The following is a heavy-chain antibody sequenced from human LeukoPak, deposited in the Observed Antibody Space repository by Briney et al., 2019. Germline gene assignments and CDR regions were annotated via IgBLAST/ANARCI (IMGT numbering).Heavy chain of an antibody. CDR3: ARATVTTLDAFDI. D-gene: IGHD4-17*01. V-gene: IGHV4-59*01. J-gene: IGHJ3*02. Sequence: SETLSLTCTVSAGSISSYYWSWIRQSPGKGPEWIGYIYYSGSTNYNPSLKSRVTISVDTSKNQFSLKLSSVTAADTAVYYCARATVTTLDAFDIWGQGTMVTVSS. CDR2: IYYSGST. CDR1: AGSISSYY.